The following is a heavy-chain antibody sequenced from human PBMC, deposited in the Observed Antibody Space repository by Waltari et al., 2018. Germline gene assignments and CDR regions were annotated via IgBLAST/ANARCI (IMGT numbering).Heavy chain of an antibody. D-gene: IGHD3-3*01. CDR2: ISGRGTNT. CDR3: AKAPQVVNYGSWSDYYPGFGY. V-gene: IGHV3-23*01. Sequence: EVHLLESGGGLVQPGGSLRLSCAASGFTFSSYAMNWVRQAPGKGLGGVSAISGRGTNTWSADSVKGRFSISRDNSKNTLYLQMNSLRAEDTAVYYCAKAPQVVNYGSWSDYYPGFGYWGQGTLVTVSS. J-gene: IGHJ4*02. CDR1: GFTFSSYA.